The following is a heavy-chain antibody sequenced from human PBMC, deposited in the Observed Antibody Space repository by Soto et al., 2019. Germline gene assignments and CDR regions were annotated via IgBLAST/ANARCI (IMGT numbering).Heavy chain of an antibody. J-gene: IGHJ4*02. CDR3: AKDLVLRYFDWLPQYFDY. D-gene: IGHD3-9*01. CDR1: GFTFSSYA. V-gene: IGHV3-23*01. Sequence: GGSLRLSCAASGFTFSSYAMSWFRQAPGKGLEWVSAISGSGGSTYYADSVKGRFTISRDNSKNTLYLQMNSLRAEDTAVYYCAKDLVLRYFDWLPQYFDYWGQGTLFTVSS. CDR2: ISGSGGST.